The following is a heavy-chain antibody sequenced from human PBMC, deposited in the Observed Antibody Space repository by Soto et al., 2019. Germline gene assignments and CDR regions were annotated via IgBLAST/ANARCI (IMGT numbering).Heavy chain of an antibody. V-gene: IGHV3-53*01. CDR1: GFTVSTKY. Sequence: EVQLVESGGGLIQPGGSLRLSCAASGFTVSTKYMNWVRQAPGRGLEWVSVIYPGGNTYYTDSVKGRFTISRDSSRNTMFLQMNSLRAEDTALYYCAGETYYYGSGHYGGFDPWGQGTLVTVSS. D-gene: IGHD3-10*01. CDR2: IYPGGNT. J-gene: IGHJ5*02. CDR3: AGETYYYGSGHYGGFDP.